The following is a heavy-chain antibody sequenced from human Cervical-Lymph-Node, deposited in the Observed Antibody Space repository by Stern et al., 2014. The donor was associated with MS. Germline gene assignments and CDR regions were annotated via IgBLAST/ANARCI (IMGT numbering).Heavy chain of an antibody. V-gene: IGHV3-7*01. Sequence: VQLVESGGGLVQPGGSLRLSCAASGFTFSSFWMSWVRQVPGKGLEWVANIKQDGSEKYYVDSVKGRFTISRDNVQNSLYLQMNSLRAEDTAVYYCARGARGLTWGQGALVTVSS. CDR1: GFTFSSFW. D-gene: IGHD3-9*01. J-gene: IGHJ4*02. CDR3: ARGARGLT. CDR2: IKQDGSEK.